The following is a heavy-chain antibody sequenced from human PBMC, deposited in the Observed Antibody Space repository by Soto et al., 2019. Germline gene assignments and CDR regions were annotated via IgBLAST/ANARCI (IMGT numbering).Heavy chain of an antibody. CDR3: ASWGPTIRVSSSGWKFAWFDP. CDR1: GGTFSSYA. D-gene: IGHD6-19*01. V-gene: IGHV1-69*01. J-gene: IGHJ5*02. Sequence: QVQLVQSGAEVKKPGSSVKVSCKASGGTFSSYAISWVRQAPGQGLEWMGGIIPIFGTANYAQEFQGRVTITADESTSTAYMELSSLRSEDTAVYYCASWGPTIRVSSSGWKFAWFDPWGQGTLVTVSS. CDR2: IIPIFGTA.